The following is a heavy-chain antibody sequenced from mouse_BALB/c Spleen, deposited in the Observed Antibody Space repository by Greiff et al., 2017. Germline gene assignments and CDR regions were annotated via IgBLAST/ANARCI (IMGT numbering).Heavy chain of an antibody. CDR3: ARDGNYRYAMDY. D-gene: IGHD2-1*01. Sequence: VQLQQSGAELVRPGTSVKVSCKASGYAFTNYLIEWVKQRPGQGLEWIGVINPGSGGTNYNEKFKGKATLTADKSSSTAYMQLSSLTSDDSAVYFCARDGNYRYAMDYWGQGTSVTVSS. CDR1: GYAFTNYL. V-gene: IGHV1-54*01. CDR2: INPGSGGT. J-gene: IGHJ4*01.